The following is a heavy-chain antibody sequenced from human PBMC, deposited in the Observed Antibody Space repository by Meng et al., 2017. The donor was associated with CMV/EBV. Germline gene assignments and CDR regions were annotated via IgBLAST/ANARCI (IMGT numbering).Heavy chain of an antibody. CDR1: GYTFTGYY. CDR3: ARVDCSSTSCYLRFDP. D-gene: IGHD2-2*01. Sequence: ASVKVSCKASGYTFTGYYMHWVRQAPRQGLEWMGWINPNSGGTNYAQKFQGRVTMTRDTSISTAYMELSRLRSDDTAVYYCARVDCSSTSCYLRFDPWGQGTLVTVSS. V-gene: IGHV1-2*02. CDR2: INPNSGGT. J-gene: IGHJ5*02.